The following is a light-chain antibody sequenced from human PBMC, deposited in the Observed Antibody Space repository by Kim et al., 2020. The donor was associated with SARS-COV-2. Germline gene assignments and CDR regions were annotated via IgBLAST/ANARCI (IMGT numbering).Light chain of an antibody. Sequence: EIVMTQSPATLSMSPGERATLSCRASQSVSSNLAWYQQKPGQAPRLLIYDASTRATGIPARFRGSGSGTQFTLTISSLQSEDFAVYYCHQYNNWPLTFGGGTKVEI. CDR1: QSVSSN. J-gene: IGKJ4*01. V-gene: IGKV3-15*01. CDR2: DAS. CDR3: HQYNNWPLT.